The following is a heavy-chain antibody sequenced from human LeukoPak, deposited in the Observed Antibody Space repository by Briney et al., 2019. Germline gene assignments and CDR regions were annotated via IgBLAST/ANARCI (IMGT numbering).Heavy chain of an antibody. V-gene: IGHV4-4*07. CDR1: GGSISSYY. CDR3: ARVFGGIAECAFDI. CDR2: IYTSGST. Sequence: PSETLSLTCTVSGGSISSYYWSWIRQPAGKGLEWIGRIYTSGSTNYNPSLKSRVTMSVDASKNQFSLKLSSVTAADTAVYYCARVFGGIAECAFDIWDQGTMVTVSS. D-gene: IGHD4-23*01. J-gene: IGHJ3*02.